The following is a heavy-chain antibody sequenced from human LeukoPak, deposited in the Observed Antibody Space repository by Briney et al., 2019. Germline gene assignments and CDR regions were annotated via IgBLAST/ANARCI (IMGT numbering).Heavy chain of an antibody. CDR3: ATHSEVRGNDY. D-gene: IGHD3-10*01. CDR2: IGTAGDT. CDR1: GFTFSSYD. Sequence: GGSLRLSCAASGFTFSSYDMHWVRQATGKGLEWVSAIGTAGDTYYPGSVKGRFTISRENAKNSLYLQMNSLRAGDTAVYYCATHSEVRGNDYWGQGTLVTVSS. V-gene: IGHV3-13*01. J-gene: IGHJ4*02.